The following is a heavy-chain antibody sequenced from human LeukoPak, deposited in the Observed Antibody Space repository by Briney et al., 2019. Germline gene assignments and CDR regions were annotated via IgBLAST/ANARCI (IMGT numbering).Heavy chain of an antibody. Sequence: GEALKISSKGSDYSFTTYWIGWVRPLRGKGLEWMCIIYPGDSDTRYSPSFQGQVTSSADKAISTAYLQWSSLKASDTAMYYCARRRDERGYKDIFDIWGQGTMVTVSS. V-gene: IGHV5-51*01. J-gene: IGHJ3*02. D-gene: IGHD5-18*01. CDR3: ARRRDERGYKDIFDI. CDR1: DYSFTTYW. CDR2: IYPGDSDT.